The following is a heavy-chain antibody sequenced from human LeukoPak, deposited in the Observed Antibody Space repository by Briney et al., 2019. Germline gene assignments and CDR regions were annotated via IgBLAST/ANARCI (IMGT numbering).Heavy chain of an antibody. CDR2: IYTSGST. Sequence: SQTLSLTCTVSGGSISSGSYYWSWIRQPAGKGLEWIGRIYTSGSTNYNPSLKSRVTISVDTSKNQFSLKLSSVTAADTAVYYCAREGYSGSGSYPDYWGQGTLVTVSS. J-gene: IGHJ4*02. D-gene: IGHD3-10*01. V-gene: IGHV4-61*02. CDR3: AREGYSGSGSYPDY. CDR1: GGSISSGSYY.